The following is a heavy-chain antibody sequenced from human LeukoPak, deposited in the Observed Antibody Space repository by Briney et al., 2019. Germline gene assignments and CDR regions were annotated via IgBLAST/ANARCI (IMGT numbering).Heavy chain of an antibody. CDR1: GFTFRSDW. J-gene: IGHJ4*01. Sequence: GGSLRLSCAASGFTFRSDWMSWVRQSPEKGLEWAANINPDGSATYYVDSVKGRFIISRDNTKNSLYLQMNSLRAEDTAVYYCARQMTPHGNFDYWGQGTLVTVSS. CDR2: INPDGSAT. CDR3: ARQMTPHGNFDY. V-gene: IGHV3-7*03. D-gene: IGHD1-26*01.